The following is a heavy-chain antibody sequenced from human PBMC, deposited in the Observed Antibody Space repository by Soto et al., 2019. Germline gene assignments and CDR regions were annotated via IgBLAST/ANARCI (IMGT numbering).Heavy chain of an antibody. V-gene: IGHV3-30*18. CDR3: AKDGRGVVGATVHY. D-gene: IGHD1-26*01. J-gene: IGHJ4*02. Sequence: QVQLVESGGGVVQPGRSLRLSCADSGFTFSSYGMHWVRQAPGKGLEWVAVISYDGSNKYYADSVKCRVTISRDNSKNTLYLQMNSLRAEDTAVYYCAKDGRGVVGATVHYWGQGTLVTVSS. CDR2: ISYDGSNK. CDR1: GFTFSSYG.